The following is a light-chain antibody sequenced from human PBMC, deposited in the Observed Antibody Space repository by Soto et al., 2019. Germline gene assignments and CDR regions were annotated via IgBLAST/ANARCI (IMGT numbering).Light chain of an antibody. CDR1: QSVSSSY. Sequence: EIVLTPSPGTLSLSPVERATLSCRASQSVSSSYLAWYQQKPGQAPRLLIYGASSRATGIPDRFSGSGSGTDFTLTISRLEPEDFAVYYGQQYGSSPFITFGQGTRLEIK. CDR3: QQYGSSPFIT. J-gene: IGKJ5*01. V-gene: IGKV3-20*01. CDR2: GAS.